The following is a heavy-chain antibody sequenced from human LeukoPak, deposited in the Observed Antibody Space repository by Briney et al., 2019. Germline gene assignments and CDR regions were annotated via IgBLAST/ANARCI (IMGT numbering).Heavy chain of an antibody. V-gene: IGHV4-59*01. CDR1: GGSISSYY. CDR3: ARGPRLYVSSGYLY. Sequence: SETLSLTCTVSGGSISSYYWSWIRQPPGKGLEWIGYIYYSGSTNYNPSLKSRVTISVDTSKNQFSLKLSSVTAADTAVYYCARGPRLYVSSGYLYWGQGTLVTVSS. CDR2: IYYSGST. J-gene: IGHJ4*02. D-gene: IGHD3-22*01.